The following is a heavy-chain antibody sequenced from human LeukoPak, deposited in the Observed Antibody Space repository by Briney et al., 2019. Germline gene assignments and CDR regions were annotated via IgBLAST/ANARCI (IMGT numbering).Heavy chain of an antibody. D-gene: IGHD5-18*01. Sequence: SGTLSLTCAVSGGSISSSNWWSWVRQPPGKGLEWIGEIYHSGSTNYNPSLKSRVTISVDKSKNQFSLKLSSVTAADTAVYYCARASAMATEGYYYYMDVWGKGTTVTVSS. J-gene: IGHJ6*03. V-gene: IGHV4-4*02. CDR1: GGSISSSNW. CDR2: IYHSGST. CDR3: ARASAMATEGYYYYMDV.